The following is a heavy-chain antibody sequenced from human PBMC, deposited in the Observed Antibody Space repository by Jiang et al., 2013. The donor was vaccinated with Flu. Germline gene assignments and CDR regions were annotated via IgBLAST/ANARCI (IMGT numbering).Heavy chain of an antibody. CDR3: ARVRDTFRGVIITTPGGYYGMDV. D-gene: IGHD3-10*01. CDR2: ISAYNGNT. J-gene: IGHJ6*04. V-gene: IGHV1-18*01. Sequence: WISAYNGNTNYAQKLQGRVTMTTDTSTSTAYMELRSLRSDDTAVYYCARVRDTFRGVIITTPGGYYGMDVWGKGTTVTVSS.